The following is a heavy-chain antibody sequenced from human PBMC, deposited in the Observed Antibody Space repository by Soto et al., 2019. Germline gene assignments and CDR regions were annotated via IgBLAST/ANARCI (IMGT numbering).Heavy chain of an antibody. V-gene: IGHV1-3*04. D-gene: IGHD3-10*01. CDR1: GYTFTGYN. Sequence: GAPVKVSCKASGYTFTGYNVHWVRQAPGQRLEWMGWINTENGNTNYAQKIQGRVTMTTDTSTSTVYMELSSLRSEDTAVYYCARDRGGYSASGNFHWGQGTLVTVSS. J-gene: IGHJ4*02. CDR2: INTENGNT. CDR3: ARDRGGYSASGNFH.